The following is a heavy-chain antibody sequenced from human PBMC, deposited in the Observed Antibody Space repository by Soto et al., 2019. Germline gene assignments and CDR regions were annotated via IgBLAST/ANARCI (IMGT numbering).Heavy chain of an antibody. CDR2: IYGDDDK. CDR1: GFSLTTSGMA. V-gene: IGHV2-5*02. CDR3: AHRRPDCFRSTCYRRGQIFDI. D-gene: IGHD2-2*01. Sequence: QITVKESGPTLVKPTQTLTLTCSFSGFSLTTSGMAVGWIRQPPGKALEWLALIYGDDDKRYSPSLRNRLTITKDTSKNQVVLRMTNMDPVDTATYYCAHRRPDCFRSTCYRRGQIFDIWGQGTMVTVSS. J-gene: IGHJ3*02.